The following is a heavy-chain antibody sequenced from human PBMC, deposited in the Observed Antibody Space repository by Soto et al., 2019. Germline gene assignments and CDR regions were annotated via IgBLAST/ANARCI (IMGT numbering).Heavy chain of an antibody. Sequence: SETLSLTCTVSGGSISSYYWSWIRQPPGKGLEWIGYIYYSGSTNYNPSLKSRVTISVDTSKNQFYLSLSSATAADTAVYYCARDSQYCSGGRCYADFYGMDVWGQGTTVTVSS. J-gene: IGHJ6*02. D-gene: IGHD2-8*02. V-gene: IGHV4-59*01. CDR2: IYYSGST. CDR3: ARDSQYCSGGRCYADFYGMDV. CDR1: GGSISSYY.